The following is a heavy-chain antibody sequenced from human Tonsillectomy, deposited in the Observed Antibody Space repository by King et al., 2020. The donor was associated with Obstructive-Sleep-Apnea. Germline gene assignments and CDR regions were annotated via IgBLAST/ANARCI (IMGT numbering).Heavy chain of an antibody. CDR2: IYYSGST. Sequence: QLQESGPGLVKPSQTLSLTCTVSGGSISSGDYYWRLIRQPPGKGLGWIGYIYYSGSTYYNPSLKTRVTISVDTSKNQFSLKLSSGTAADTAVYYCARGGSYQNWFDPWGQGTLVTVSS. D-gene: IGHD3-16*01. CDR1: GGSISSGDYY. CDR3: ARGGSYQNWFDP. V-gene: IGHV4-30-4*01. J-gene: IGHJ5*02.